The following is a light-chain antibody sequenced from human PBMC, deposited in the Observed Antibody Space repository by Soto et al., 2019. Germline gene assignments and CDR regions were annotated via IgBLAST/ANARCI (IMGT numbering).Light chain of an antibody. Sequence: EIVLTKSPATVSLTPGERATLSCRASESVSTFLAWYQQKPGQAPRLLIYEASSRATGIPARFSGGGSGTVFTLIISRIEPEDFTVDYSKQRSNWPITSCQGTRLEIK. CDR3: KQRSNWPIT. CDR2: EAS. J-gene: IGKJ5*01. CDR1: ESVSTF. V-gene: IGKV3-11*01.